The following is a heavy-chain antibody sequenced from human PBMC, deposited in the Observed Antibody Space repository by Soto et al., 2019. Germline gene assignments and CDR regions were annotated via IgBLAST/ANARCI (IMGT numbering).Heavy chain of an antibody. CDR1: GYTFTSYA. D-gene: IGHD5-18*01. CDR2: INAGNGNT. CDR3: ARVRGYSYGYGAFDI. Sequence: ASVKVSCKASGYTFTSYAMHWVRQAPGQRLEWMGWINAGNGNTKYSQKFQGRVTITRDTSASTAYMELSSLRSEDTAVYYCARVRGYSYGYGAFDIWGQGTMVTVSS. V-gene: IGHV1-3*01. J-gene: IGHJ3*02.